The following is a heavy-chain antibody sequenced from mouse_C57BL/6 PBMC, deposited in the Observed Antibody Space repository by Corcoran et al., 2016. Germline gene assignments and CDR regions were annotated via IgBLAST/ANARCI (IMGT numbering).Heavy chain of an antibody. CDR2: INTYSGGP. J-gene: IGHJ4*01. Sequence: QIQLVQSGPELKKPGETVKISCKASGYTFTTYGMSWVKQAPGKGLKWMGWINTYSGGPTYADDFKGRFAFSLETSASTSYLQINNLKNEDTATYFCARGSSSYYAMDYWVQGTSVTVSS. CDR3: ARGSSSYYAMDY. V-gene: IGHV9-3*01. CDR1: GYTFTTYG. D-gene: IGHD1-1*01.